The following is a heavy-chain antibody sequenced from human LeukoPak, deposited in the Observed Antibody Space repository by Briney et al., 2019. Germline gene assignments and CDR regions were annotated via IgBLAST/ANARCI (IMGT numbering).Heavy chain of an antibody. CDR1: GGSISSYY. D-gene: IGHD3-3*01. J-gene: IGHJ4*02. CDR2: IYYSGST. Sequence: SETLSLTCTVSGGSISSYYWSWIRQPPGKGLEWIGYIYYSGSTYYNPSLKSRVTISVDTSKNQFSLKLSSVTAADTAVYYCARNDFWSGYSNWGQGTLVTVSS. V-gene: IGHV4-59*08. CDR3: ARNDFWSGYSN.